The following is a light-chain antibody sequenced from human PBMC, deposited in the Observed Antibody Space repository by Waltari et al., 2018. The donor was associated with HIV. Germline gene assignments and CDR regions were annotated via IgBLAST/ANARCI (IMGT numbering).Light chain of an antibody. CDR2: EVT. CDR3: SSFAGSNKL. J-gene: IGLJ2*01. Sequence: QSALTQPPSASGSPGQSVHMSCTGPPSDIHDYNFISWYQQYSGKAPKLIIFEVTKRLSGGPARFSGSRAGNAASLIVSGLQAEDEAVYFCSSFAGSNKLFGGGTKLTVL. V-gene: IGLV2-8*01. CDR1: PSDIHDYNF.